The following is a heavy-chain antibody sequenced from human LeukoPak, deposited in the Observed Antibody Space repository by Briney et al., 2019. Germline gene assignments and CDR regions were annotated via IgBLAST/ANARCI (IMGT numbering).Heavy chain of an antibody. CDR2: MNPNSGNT. CDR1: GYTFTSYD. Sequence: GASVKVSCKASGYTFTSYDINWVRQATGQGLEWMGWMNPNSGNTGYAQKFQGRVTITRNTSMSTAYMELSSLRSEDTAVYYCARAIGIAAAGDAFDIWGQGTMVTVSS. V-gene: IGHV1-8*03. D-gene: IGHD6-13*01. CDR3: ARAIGIAAAGDAFDI. J-gene: IGHJ3*02.